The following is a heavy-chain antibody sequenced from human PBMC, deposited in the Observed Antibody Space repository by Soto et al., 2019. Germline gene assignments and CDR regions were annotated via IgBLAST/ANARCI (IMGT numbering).Heavy chain of an antibody. J-gene: IGHJ6*02. V-gene: IGHV5-51*01. CDR1: GYSFTSYW. Sequence: RGESLKISCKGSGYSFTSYWIGWVRQMPGKGLEWMGIIYPGDSDTRYSPSFQGQVTISADKSISTAYLQWSSLKASDTAMYYCARIAVAGMYYYYYGMDVWGQGTTVTVSS. CDR2: IYPGDSDT. CDR3: ARIAVAGMYYYYYGMDV. D-gene: IGHD6-19*01.